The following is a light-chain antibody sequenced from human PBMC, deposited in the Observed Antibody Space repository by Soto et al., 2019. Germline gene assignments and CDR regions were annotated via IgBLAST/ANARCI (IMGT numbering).Light chain of an antibody. J-gene: IGLJ1*01. Sequence: QSALAQPSVVSGSPGQSITISCTGTSTDVGGYNYVSWYQHHPGKGPQLIIYEVSNRPSGVSDRCSGSKSGNKASLIISNLEAEDESDYYCGSYTCTDTPCAFGNGTKVIV. CDR2: EVS. CDR1: STDVGGYNY. V-gene: IGLV2-14*01. CDR3: GSYTCTDTPCA.